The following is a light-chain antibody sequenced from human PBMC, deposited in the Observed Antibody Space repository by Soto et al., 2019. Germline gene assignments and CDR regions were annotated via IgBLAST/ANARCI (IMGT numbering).Light chain of an antibody. J-gene: IGLJ1*01. V-gene: IGLV2-18*02. CDR3: NSYTSTNTYV. Sequence: SALTKPPSVYGSPGQSVTISCNRTSSDVGSYNRVSWYQQPPGTAPKLMIYEVSNRPSGVPDRFSGSKSGNTASLTISGLQAEDEADYYRNSYTSTNTYVFGTGTKVTV. CDR2: EVS. CDR1: SSDVGSYNR.